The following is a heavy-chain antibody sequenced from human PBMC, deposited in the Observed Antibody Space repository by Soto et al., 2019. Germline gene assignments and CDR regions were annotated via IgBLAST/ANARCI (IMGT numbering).Heavy chain of an antibody. D-gene: IGHD2-21*01. CDR3: AKSTVGIANGMVV. CDR1: GFSFDDYA. V-gene: IGHV3-9*01. CDR2: ISWNSGTI. Sequence: EVQVVESGGGLVQPGRSLRLSCAASGFSFDDYAMHWVRQAPGKGLEWVSGISWNSGTIGYADSVKGRFTISRDTAKNSMYLQKNSLRAEDTALYYCAKSTVGIANGMVVWGQGTTVTVSS. J-gene: IGHJ6*02.